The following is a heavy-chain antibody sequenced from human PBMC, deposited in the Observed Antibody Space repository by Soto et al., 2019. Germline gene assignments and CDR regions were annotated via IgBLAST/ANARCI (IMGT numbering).Heavy chain of an antibody. CDR2: IYATGDT. V-gene: IGHV4-4*07. D-gene: IGHD1-26*01. CDR1: GGSFSGYY. J-gene: IGHJ5*02. CDR3: VRDGTKNLRDRFEP. Sequence: SETLSLTCAVYGGSFSGYYWSWIRQPPGKGLEWIGRIYATGDTDYNPSLKSRISMSVDMSKKQFSLTLRSVTAADTAIYYCVRDGTKNLRDRFEPWGRGILVTVSS.